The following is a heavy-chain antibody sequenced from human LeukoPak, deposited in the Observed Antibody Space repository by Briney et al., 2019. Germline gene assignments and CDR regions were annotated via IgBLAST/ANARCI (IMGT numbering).Heavy chain of an antibody. D-gene: IGHD2-15*01. V-gene: IGHV1-69*04. J-gene: IGHJ6*02. CDR1: GGTFSSYA. CDR2: IIPILGIA. Sequence: SVKVSCKASGGTFSSYAISWVRQAPGQGLEWMGRIIPILGIANYAQKFQGRVTITADKSTSTAYMELSSLRSEGTAVYYCARDRGSTDYYYYYGMDVWGQGTTVTVSS. CDR3: ARDRGSTDYYYYYGMDV.